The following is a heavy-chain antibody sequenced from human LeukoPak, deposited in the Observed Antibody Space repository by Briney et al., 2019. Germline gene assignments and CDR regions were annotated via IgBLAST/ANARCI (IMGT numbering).Heavy chain of an antibody. CDR2: ISSSGSTI. CDR1: GFTFSSYE. Sequence: GGSLRLSCAASGFTFSSYEMNWVRQAPGKGLEWVSYISSSGSTIYYADSVKGGFTISRDNAKNSLYLQMNSLRAEDTAVYYCARSPIDIVATISHYYYMDVWGKGTTVTVSS. J-gene: IGHJ6*03. D-gene: IGHD5-12*01. CDR3: ARSPIDIVATISHYYYMDV. V-gene: IGHV3-48*03.